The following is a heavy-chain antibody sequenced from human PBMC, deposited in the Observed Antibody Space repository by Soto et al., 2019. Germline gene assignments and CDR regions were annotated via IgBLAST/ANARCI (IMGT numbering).Heavy chain of an antibody. CDR2: ISGSGGTT. CDR3: AKQRAGFGSGSDTYYFDY. D-gene: IGHD3-10*01. V-gene: IGHV3-23*01. Sequence: EVQLLESGGGLVQPGGSLRISCIGSGFTFSSNAMSWVRQAPGKGLEWVSAISGSGGTTYYADSVKGRFAVSRDNSNNTLYLHMNSLRAEDTAVYYCAKQRAGFGSGSDTYYFDYWGQGSLVTV. CDR1: GFTFSSNA. J-gene: IGHJ4*02.